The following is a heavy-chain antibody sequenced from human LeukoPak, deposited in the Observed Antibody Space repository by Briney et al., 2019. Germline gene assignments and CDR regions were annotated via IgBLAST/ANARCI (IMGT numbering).Heavy chain of an antibody. D-gene: IGHD3-10*01. Sequence: GGSLRLSCAASGFTFSSYEMNWVRQAPGRGLEWVSYISSSGSTIYYADSVKGRFTISRDNAKNSLYLQMNSLRAEDTAVYYCARDSAGSGSYVGYFEYWGQGTLVTVSS. V-gene: IGHV3-48*03. J-gene: IGHJ4*02. CDR1: GFTFSSYE. CDR2: ISSSGSTI. CDR3: ARDSAGSGSYVGYFEY.